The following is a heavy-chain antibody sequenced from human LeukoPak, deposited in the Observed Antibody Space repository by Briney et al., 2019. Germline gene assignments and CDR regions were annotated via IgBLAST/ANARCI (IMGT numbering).Heavy chain of an antibody. CDR3: VRGNYDNRGYSNAFDI. D-gene: IGHD3-22*01. V-gene: IGHV4-59*01. Sequence: SETLSLTCTVSGASISSSYWSWIRQPPGKRLEWIGYIYYNGNTNSNPSLKSRVTISADTSKNRFSLKLSSVTAADTASYYCVRGNYDNRGYSNAFDIWGQGTMVTVSS. CDR2: IYYNGNT. J-gene: IGHJ3*02. CDR1: GASISSSY.